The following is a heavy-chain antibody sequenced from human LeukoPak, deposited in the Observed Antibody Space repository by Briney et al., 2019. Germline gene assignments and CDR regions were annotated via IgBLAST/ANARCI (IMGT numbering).Heavy chain of an antibody. CDR1: GFTFTSSA. D-gene: IGHD5-12*01. CDR2: IVVGSGNT. CDR3: AADWVPIGGYSGYDLPFDY. V-gene: IGHV1-58*01. J-gene: IGHJ4*02. Sequence: GASVKVSCKASGFTFTSSAVQWVRQARGQRLEWIGWIVVGSGNTNYAQKFQERVTITRDMSTSTAYMELSSLRSEDTAVYYCAADWVPIGGYSGYDLPFDYWGQGTLVTVSS.